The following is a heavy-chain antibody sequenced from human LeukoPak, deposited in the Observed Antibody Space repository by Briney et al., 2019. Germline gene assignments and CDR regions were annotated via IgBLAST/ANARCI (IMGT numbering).Heavy chain of an antibody. V-gene: IGHV4-39*07. CDR1: GGSISTYY. Sequence: SETLSLTCTVSGGSISTYYWGWIRQPPGKGLEWIGSIYYRGSTYYNPSLKSRVTMSVDTSKNQFSLKLSSVTAADTAVYYCARDIAAALYNWFDPWGQGTLVTVSS. J-gene: IGHJ5*02. CDR2: IYYRGST. D-gene: IGHD6-13*01. CDR3: ARDIAAALYNWFDP.